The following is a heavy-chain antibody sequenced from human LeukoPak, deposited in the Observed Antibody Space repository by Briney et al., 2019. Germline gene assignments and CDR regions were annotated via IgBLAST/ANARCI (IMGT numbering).Heavy chain of an antibody. D-gene: IGHD3-16*01. Sequence: PGGSLTSCAASGFNFNIYTMAWVRQAPGKGLEWISAVGSGGTRYYADSVKGRFTNSRDNSKTTVSLQMDSLRADDTALYYCAKMRGMPREAYHFDHWGRGTLLAVSS. CDR2: VGSGGTR. V-gene: IGHV3-23*01. J-gene: IGHJ4*02. CDR1: GFNFNIYT. CDR3: AKMRGMPREAYHFDH.